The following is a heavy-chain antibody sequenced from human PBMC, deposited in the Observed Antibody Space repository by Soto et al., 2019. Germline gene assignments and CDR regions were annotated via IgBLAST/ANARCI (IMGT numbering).Heavy chain of an antibody. V-gene: IGHV3-21*01. D-gene: IGHD1-20*01. CDR3: AKDSGCVNNACAYDP. CDR1: GFSFSDYT. Sequence: VHLVESGGGLVKPGGSLRLTCAASGFSFSDYTMNWVRQAPGKGLEWVSSISKGSDYIFYADKVKGRFTISRDNARNSRHLQMTSLRVEDTAVYYCAKDSGCVNNACAYDPWGQGTLVTVSS. J-gene: IGHJ5*02. CDR2: ISKGSDYI.